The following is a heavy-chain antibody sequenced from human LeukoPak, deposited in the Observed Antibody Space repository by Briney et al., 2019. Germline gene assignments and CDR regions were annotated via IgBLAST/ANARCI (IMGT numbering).Heavy chain of an antibody. CDR1: EFAFRSFS. CDR3: ARDFRAPRWFFDL. J-gene: IGHJ2*01. V-gene: IGHV3-48*02. Sequence: GGSLRLSCAASEFAFRSFSMNWVRQAPGKGLEWVSYISDSSDTIYYADSVKGRFTIFRDNVKNSLFLQMNSLRDEDTAVYYCARDFRAPRWFFDLWGRGTLVTVSS. CDR2: ISDSSDTI.